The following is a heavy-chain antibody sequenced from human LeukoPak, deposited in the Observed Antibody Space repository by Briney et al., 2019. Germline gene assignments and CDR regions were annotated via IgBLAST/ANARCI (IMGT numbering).Heavy chain of an antibody. CDR1: GGSISSSSYY. Sequence: SETLSLTCTVSGGSISSSSYYWGWIRQPPGKGLEWIGSIYYSGSTYYNPSLKSRVTISVDTSKNQFSLKLSSVTAADTAVYYCARRGRDSYLNWFDPWGQGTLVTVSS. V-gene: IGHV4-39*01. D-gene: IGHD5-24*01. CDR3: ARRGRDSYLNWFDP. J-gene: IGHJ5*02. CDR2: IYYSGST.